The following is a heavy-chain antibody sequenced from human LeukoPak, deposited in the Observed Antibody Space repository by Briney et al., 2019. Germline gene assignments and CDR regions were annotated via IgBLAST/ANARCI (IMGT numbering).Heavy chain of an antibody. V-gene: IGHV4-39*01. Sequence: PSETLSLTCTVSGGSISSSSYYWGWIRQPPGKGLEWIGSIYYSGSTYNNPSLKSRVTISVDTSKNQFSLKLSSVTAADTAVYYCARLKNSGYDYNWYFDLWGRGTLVTVSS. J-gene: IGHJ2*01. CDR1: GGSISSSSYY. CDR3: ARLKNSGYDYNWYFDL. D-gene: IGHD5-12*01. CDR2: IYYSGST.